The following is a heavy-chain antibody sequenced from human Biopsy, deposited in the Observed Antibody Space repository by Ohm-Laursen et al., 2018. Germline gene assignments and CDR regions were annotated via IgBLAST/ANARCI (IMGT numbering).Heavy chain of an antibody. Sequence: SLTLSFTCGVSGGPISRISSNWGWIRLPPGNGLEWIGSMYFNGNTYYNPSLKSRVNITLDTTKKKFFLRVSSVAAADTAVYYGARDRDRRGWFDPWGQGTLVTVSS. J-gene: IGHJ5*02. CDR2: MYFNGNT. CDR1: GGPISRISSN. D-gene: IGHD1-14*01. V-gene: IGHV4-39*07. CDR3: ARDRDRRGWFDP.